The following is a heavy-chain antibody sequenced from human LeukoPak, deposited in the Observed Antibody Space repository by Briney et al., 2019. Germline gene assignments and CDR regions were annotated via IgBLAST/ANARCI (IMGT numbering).Heavy chain of an antibody. J-gene: IGHJ3*02. CDR1: SGSISTYY. V-gene: IGHV4-59*08. Sequence: SETLSLTCTVSSGSISTYYWSWIRQSPGKVLEWIGSIYYSGSTNYNPSLKSRVTISVDTSKNQFSLELSSVTAADTAVYYCAVNLTRHTFDIWGQGTMVTVSS. CDR2: IYYSGST. CDR3: AVNLTRHTFDI. D-gene: IGHD1-1*01.